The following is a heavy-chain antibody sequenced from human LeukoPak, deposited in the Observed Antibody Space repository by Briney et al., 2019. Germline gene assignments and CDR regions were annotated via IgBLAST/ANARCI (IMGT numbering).Heavy chain of an antibody. CDR1: GFTFSSYA. CDR2: ISGSGGST. D-gene: IGHD3-22*01. Sequence: GGSLRLSCAASGFTFSSYAMSWVRQAPGKGLEWVSAISGSGGSTYYADSVKGRFTISRDNSKNTLYLQMNSLRAEDTAVYYCAKDLSMMVVVTRMDVWGQGTTVTVSS. J-gene: IGHJ6*02. V-gene: IGHV3-23*01. CDR3: AKDLSMMVVVTRMDV.